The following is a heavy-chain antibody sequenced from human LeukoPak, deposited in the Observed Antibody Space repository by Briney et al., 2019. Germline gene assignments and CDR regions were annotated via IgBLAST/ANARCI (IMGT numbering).Heavy chain of an antibody. Sequence: GGSLRLSCAASGFTFDDYGMSWVRQAPGKGLEWVSGINWNGGSTGYADSVKGRFTISRDNAKNSLYLQMNSLRAEDTALYYCARGIYNGRSDGFYMDVWGKGTTVTVSS. CDR2: INWNGGST. D-gene: IGHD1-26*01. J-gene: IGHJ6*03. CDR1: GFTFDDYG. V-gene: IGHV3-20*04. CDR3: ARGIYNGRSDGFYMDV.